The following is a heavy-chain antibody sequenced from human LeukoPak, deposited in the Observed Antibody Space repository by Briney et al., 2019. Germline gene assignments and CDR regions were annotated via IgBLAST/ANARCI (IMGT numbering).Heavy chain of an antibody. V-gene: IGHV3-49*03. CDR1: GFTFGDYA. CDR2: IRSKAYGGTT. J-gene: IGHJ4*02. CDR3: TRGRGLLWFGELFFDY. Sequence: GGSLRLSCTASGFTFGDYAMSWFRQAPGKGLEWVGFIRSKAYGGTTEYAASVKGRFTISRDDSKSIAYLQMNSLKTEDTAVYYCTRGRGLLWFGELFFDYWGQGTLVTVSS. D-gene: IGHD3-10*01.